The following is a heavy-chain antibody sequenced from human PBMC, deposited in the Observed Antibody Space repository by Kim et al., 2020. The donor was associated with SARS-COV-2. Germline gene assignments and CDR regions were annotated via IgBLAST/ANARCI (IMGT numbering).Heavy chain of an antibody. CDR2: SRSKANRYTT. D-gene: IGHD5-18*01. CDR3: ARDIQGGMDV. J-gene: IGHJ6*02. V-gene: IGHV3-72*01. CDR1: GFTLTDYY. Sequence: GGSLRLSCAGSGFTLTDYYMEWFRQAPGKGLEWIGRSRSKANRYTTELAASGKCRFTISRDDSKNSLYLQMNSMKTEDTAVYYCARDIQGGMDVWGQGTPVTVS.